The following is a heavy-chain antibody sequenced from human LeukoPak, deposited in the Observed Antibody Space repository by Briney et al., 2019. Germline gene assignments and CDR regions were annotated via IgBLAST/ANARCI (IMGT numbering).Heavy chain of an antibody. V-gene: IGHV1-24*01. CDR3: ATAAGTEDAFDI. J-gene: IGHJ3*02. D-gene: IGHD6-13*01. Sequence: ASVKVSCKVSGYTLTELSMHWVRQAPGKGLEWMGGFDPEDGETIYAQKFQGRVTMTEDTSTDTAYMELSSLRSEDTAVYYCATAAGTEDAFDIWGQGTMVTVSS. CDR1: GYTLTELS. CDR2: FDPEDGET.